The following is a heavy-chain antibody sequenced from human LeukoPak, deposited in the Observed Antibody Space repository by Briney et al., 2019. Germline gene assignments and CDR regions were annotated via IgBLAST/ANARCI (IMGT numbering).Heavy chain of an antibody. CDR1: GFTVSSYE. CDR3: ARGAGTYINYFEY. CDR2: ISSSGSTI. Sequence: GGSLRLSCAASGFTVSSYEMNWVRQAPGKGLEWVSYISSSGSTIYYADSVKGRFTISRDNAKNSLYVQMNSLRAEDTAVYYCARGAGTYINYFEYWGQGTLVTVSS. V-gene: IGHV3-48*03. D-gene: IGHD3/OR15-3a*01. J-gene: IGHJ4*02.